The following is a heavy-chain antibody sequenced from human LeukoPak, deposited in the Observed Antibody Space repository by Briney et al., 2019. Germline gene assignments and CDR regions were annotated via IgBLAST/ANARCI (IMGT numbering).Heavy chain of an antibody. Sequence: QSGRSLRLSCAASGFTFSSYGMPWVRQAPGKGLEWVAVISYDGSNKYYADSVKGRFTISRDNSKNTLYLQMSSLRAEDTAVYYCAKGELQRYWGQGTLVTVSS. CDR3: AKGELQRY. CDR1: GFTFSSYG. J-gene: IGHJ4*02. D-gene: IGHD1-26*01. V-gene: IGHV3-30*18. CDR2: ISYDGSNK.